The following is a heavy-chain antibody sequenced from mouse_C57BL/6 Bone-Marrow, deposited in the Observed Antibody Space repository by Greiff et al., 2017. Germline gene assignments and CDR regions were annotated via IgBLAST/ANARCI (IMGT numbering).Heavy chain of an antibody. D-gene: IGHD2-5*01. CDR3: ALYYSNPYAMDC. V-gene: IGHV1-74*01. J-gene: IGHJ4*01. CDR2: IHPSDSDT. Sequence: VQLQQPGAELVKPGASVKVSCKASGYTFTSYWMHWVKQRPGQGLEWIGRIHPSDSDTNYNQKFKGKATLTVDKSSSTAYMQLSSLTSEDSAVYYCALYYSNPYAMDCWGQGTSVTVSS. CDR1: GYTFTSYW.